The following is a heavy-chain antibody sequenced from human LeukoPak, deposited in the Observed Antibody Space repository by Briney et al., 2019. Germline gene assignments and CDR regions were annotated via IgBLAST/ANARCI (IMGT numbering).Heavy chain of an antibody. V-gene: IGHV4-39*01. Sequence: PSETLSLTCSVSGDSISSSDYYWDWIRQPPWKGLEWIGAIYYTGSTYYNPSLKGRVTISGDTSKNQFSLKLSSVTAADTAVYYCARQNKPARPNFDNWGQGTLLTVSS. CDR2: IYYTGST. CDR1: GDSISSSDYY. CDR3: ARQNKPARPNFDN. J-gene: IGHJ4*02. D-gene: IGHD2-2*01.